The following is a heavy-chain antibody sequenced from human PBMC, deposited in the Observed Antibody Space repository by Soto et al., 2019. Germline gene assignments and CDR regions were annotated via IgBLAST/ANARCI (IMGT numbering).Heavy chain of an antibody. V-gene: IGHV1-58*01. CDR3: AAFSMVRGVLAFDY. J-gene: IGHJ4*02. Sequence: GASVKVSCKASGFTFTSSAVQWVRQARGQRLEWIGWIVVGSGNTNYAQKFQERVTITRDMSTSTAYMELSSLRSEDTAVYYCAAFSMVRGVLAFDYWGQGTLVTVSS. D-gene: IGHD3-10*01. CDR2: IVVGSGNT. CDR1: GFTFTSSA.